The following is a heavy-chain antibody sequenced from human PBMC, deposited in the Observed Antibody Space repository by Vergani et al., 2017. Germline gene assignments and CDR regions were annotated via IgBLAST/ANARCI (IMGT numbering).Heavy chain of an antibody. Sequence: EVHLLESGGGQVEAGGSLRLSCVASGFTFSNSAMSWVRQTSGKGLEWVSAISGHGDRTYYADSVKGRFTISRDNSKNTLYLQMNSLRAEDTAVYYCARDRVDIVATTTYYYYYYGMDVWGQGP. CDR1: GFTFSNSA. D-gene: IGHD5-12*01. CDR3: ARDRVDIVATTTYYYYYYGMDV. CDR2: ISGHGDRT. V-gene: IGHV3-23*01. J-gene: IGHJ6*02.